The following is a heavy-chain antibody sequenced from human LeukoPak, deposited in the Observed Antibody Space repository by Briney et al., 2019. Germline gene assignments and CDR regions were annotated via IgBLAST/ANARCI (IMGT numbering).Heavy chain of an antibody. CDR1: DGSISVHY. J-gene: IGHJ4*02. Sequence: SETLSLTCTVSDGSISVHYWNWIRHPAGNGLEWIRRIYSRGRTIYNPSLKSRVTMSVDTSKNQFSLKMSSVTAADTAVYYCARRGVEYATTTGENFFNYWGQGTLVTVSS. CDR3: ARRGVEYATTTGENFFNY. D-gene: IGHD7-27*01. V-gene: IGHV4-4*07. CDR2: IYSRGRT.